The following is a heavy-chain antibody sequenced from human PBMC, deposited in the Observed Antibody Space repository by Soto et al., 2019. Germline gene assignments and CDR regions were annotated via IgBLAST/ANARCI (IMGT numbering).Heavy chain of an antibody. Sequence: EVQLVGSGGGLVKPGGSLRLSCAASGFTFSNAWMNWVRQAPGKGLEWVGRIKSKTDGGTTDYAAPVKGRFTISRDDSKNTLYLQMNSLKTEDTAVYYCTTDITMVRGVIPDYWGQGTLVTVSS. V-gene: IGHV3-15*07. CDR1: GFTFSNAW. D-gene: IGHD3-10*01. CDR2: IKSKTDGGTT. CDR3: TTDITMVRGVIPDY. J-gene: IGHJ4*02.